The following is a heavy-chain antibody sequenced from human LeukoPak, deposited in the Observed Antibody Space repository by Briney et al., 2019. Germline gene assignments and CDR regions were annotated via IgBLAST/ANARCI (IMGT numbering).Heavy chain of an antibody. CDR2: IKQDGSEK. J-gene: IGHJ4*02. D-gene: IGHD3-22*01. Sequence: PGGSLRLSCAASGFTFSSYWMSWVRQAPGKGLEWVANIKQDGSEKYYVDSVKGRFTISRDNSKNTLYLQMNSLRAEDTAVYYCAKDHYYDSSGPFDYWGQGTLVTVSS. V-gene: IGHV3-7*01. CDR3: AKDHYYDSSGPFDY. CDR1: GFTFSSYW.